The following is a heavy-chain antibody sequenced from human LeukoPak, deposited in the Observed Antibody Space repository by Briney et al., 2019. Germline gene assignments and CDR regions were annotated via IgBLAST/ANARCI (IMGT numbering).Heavy chain of an antibody. CDR2: ISTDARTI. D-gene: IGHD6-13*01. V-gene: IGHV3-74*01. Sequence: GGSLRLSCAASGFTFSSNWMHWVRQAPGKGLVWVSHISTDARTITYADFVKGRFTISRDNAKNTVYLQMNSLRAEDTALYYCVRGQATAWGLDYWGQGTLVTVSS. J-gene: IGHJ4*02. CDR1: GFTFSSNW. CDR3: VRGQATAWGLDY.